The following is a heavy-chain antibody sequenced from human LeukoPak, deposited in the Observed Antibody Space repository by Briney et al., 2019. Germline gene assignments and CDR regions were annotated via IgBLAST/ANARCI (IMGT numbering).Heavy chain of an antibody. CDR3: ARHGVGATTFQYYYNYMDV. Sequence: PGGSLKISCKGSGYSFTSYWIGWVRQMPGKGLEWMGIIYPGDSDTRYSPSFQGQVTISADKSISTAYLQWSSLKASDTAVYYCARHGVGATTFQYYYNYMDVWGQGTTVTVSS. D-gene: IGHD1-26*01. V-gene: IGHV5-51*01. J-gene: IGHJ6*02. CDR2: IYPGDSDT. CDR1: GYSFTSYW.